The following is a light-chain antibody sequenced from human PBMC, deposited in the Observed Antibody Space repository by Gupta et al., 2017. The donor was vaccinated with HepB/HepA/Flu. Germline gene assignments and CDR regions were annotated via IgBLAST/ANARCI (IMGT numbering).Light chain of an antibody. CDR1: QSLLHSNGYNY. CDR3: MQTLQTPFT. V-gene: IGKV2-28*01. J-gene: IGKJ3*01. Sequence: DIVMTQSPLSLPVTPGEPASISCRSNQSLLHSNGYNYLGWYLQKAGQSPQFLIYLGSNRASGVPDRISGSGSGTDFTLKISRVEAEDVGVYYCMQTLQTPFTFGHGTKVDIK. CDR2: LGS.